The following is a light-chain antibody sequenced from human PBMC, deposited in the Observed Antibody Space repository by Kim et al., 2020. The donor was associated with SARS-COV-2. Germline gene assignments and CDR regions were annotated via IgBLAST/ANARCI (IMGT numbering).Light chain of an antibody. CDR2: TVS. CDR1: SSDVGGDIY. Sequence: GQSITISCTGTSSDVGGDIYVSWYQQHPGKAPKLIIYTVSDRPSGGSNRFSGSKSGNTASLTISGLQTEDEADYYCSSYTTSSTLVFGGGTQLTVL. V-gene: IGLV2-14*03. CDR3: SSYTTSSTLV. J-gene: IGLJ3*02.